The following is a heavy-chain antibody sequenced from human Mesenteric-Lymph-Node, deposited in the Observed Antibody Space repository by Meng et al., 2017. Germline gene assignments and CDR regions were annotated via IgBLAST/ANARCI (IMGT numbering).Heavy chain of an antibody. Sequence: GGSLRLSCAASGFTFDDFAMHWVRQVPGKGLEWVSGITWNGGSTDYAESVRGRFTISRDNAKNSLYLQMNSLRAEDTAVYYCASGPGYSSSWSHYYYYYGMDVWGQGTTVTVSS. CDR3: ASGPGYSSSWSHYYYYYGMDV. V-gene: IGHV3-9*01. J-gene: IGHJ6*02. CDR1: GFTFDDFA. D-gene: IGHD6-13*01. CDR2: ITWNGGST.